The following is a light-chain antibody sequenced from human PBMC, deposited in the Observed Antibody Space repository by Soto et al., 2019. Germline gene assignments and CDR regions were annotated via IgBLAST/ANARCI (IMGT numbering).Light chain of an antibody. CDR1: QSVSGH. CDR3: QQYNNWPLT. Sequence: EIVMTQSPATLSVSPGERATLSCRASQSVSGHLAWYQQKPGQAPRLLLYGASTRATGIPVRFSGSGFGTEFTLTISSLQSEDFAVYYCQQYNNWPLTFGQGTRREIK. J-gene: IGKJ5*01. V-gene: IGKV3-15*01. CDR2: GAS.